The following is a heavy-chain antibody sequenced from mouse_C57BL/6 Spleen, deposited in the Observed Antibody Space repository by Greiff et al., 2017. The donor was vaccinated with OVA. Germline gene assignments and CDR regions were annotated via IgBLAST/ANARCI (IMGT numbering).Heavy chain of an antibody. CDR3: ARYGDAMDY. Sequence: VQLVESGPELVKPGASVKISCKASGYAFSSSWMNWVKQRPGKGLEWIGRIYPGDGDTNYNGKFKGKATLTADKSSSTAYMQLSSLTSEDSAVYFCARYGDAMDYWGQGTSVTVSS. J-gene: IGHJ4*01. CDR2: IYPGDGDT. V-gene: IGHV1-82*01. D-gene: IGHD1-1*01. CDR1: GYAFSSSW.